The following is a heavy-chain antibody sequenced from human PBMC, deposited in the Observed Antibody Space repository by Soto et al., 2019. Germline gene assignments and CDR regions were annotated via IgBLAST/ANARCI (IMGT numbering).Heavy chain of an antibody. V-gene: IGHV1-8*01. CDR1: GYTFTSYD. J-gene: IGHJ5*02. Sequence: QVQLVQSGAEVKKPGASVKVSCKASGYTFTSYDINWVRQATGQGLEWMGWMNPNSGNTGDAQKFQGRVTMTRNTSISTAYMELSSLRSEDTAVYYCATFRGSGSYYTNWFDPWGQGTLVTVSS. CDR3: ATFRGSGSYYTNWFDP. D-gene: IGHD3-10*01. CDR2: MNPNSGNT.